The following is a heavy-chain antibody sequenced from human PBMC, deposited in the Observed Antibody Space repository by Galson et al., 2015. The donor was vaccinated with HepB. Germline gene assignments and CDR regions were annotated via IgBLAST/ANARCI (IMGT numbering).Heavy chain of an antibody. CDR2: ISGSGGST. CDR1: GFTFSSYA. D-gene: IGHD3-16*02. V-gene: IGHV3-23*01. Sequence: SLRLSCAASGFTFSSYAMSWVRQAPGKGLEWVSAISGSGGSTYYADSVKGRFTISRDNSKNTLYLQMNSLRAEDTAVYYCAKDQGMITFGGVIVAAFDYWGQGTLVTVSS. J-gene: IGHJ4*02. CDR3: AKDQGMITFGGVIVAAFDY.